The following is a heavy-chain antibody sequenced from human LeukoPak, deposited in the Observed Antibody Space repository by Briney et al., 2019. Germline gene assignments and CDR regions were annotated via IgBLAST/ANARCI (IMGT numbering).Heavy chain of an antibody. D-gene: IGHD1-26*01. Sequence: GGSLRLSCAASGFTFSSYAMSWVRQAPGKGLEWASAISGSGGSTYYADSVKGRFTISRDNSKNTLYLQMNSLRAEDTAVYYSANSPSPPGGYWGQGTLVTVSS. V-gene: IGHV3-23*01. J-gene: IGHJ4*02. CDR1: GFTFSSYA. CDR3: ANSPSPPGGY. CDR2: ISGSGGST.